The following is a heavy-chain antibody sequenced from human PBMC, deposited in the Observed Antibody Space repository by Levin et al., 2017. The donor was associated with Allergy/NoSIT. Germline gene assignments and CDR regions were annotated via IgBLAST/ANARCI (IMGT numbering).Heavy chain of an antibody. CDR3: ARGMGGSYWAFDY. D-gene: IGHD3-16*01. V-gene: IGHV5-51*01. J-gene: IGHJ4*02. CDR1: GYNFATSW. Sequence: GESLKISCKASGYNFATSWIGWVRQMPGKGLEWMGIIYPRDSDARYGPSFFGQVTFSVDKSTNTAYLQWSSLWASDTATYFCARGMGGSYWAFDYWGQGTLVTVSS. CDR2: IYPRDSDA.